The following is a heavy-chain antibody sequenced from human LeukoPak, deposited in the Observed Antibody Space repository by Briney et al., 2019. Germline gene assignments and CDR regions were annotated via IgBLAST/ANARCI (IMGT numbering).Heavy chain of an antibody. CDR2: ISTSGSII. D-gene: IGHD1-1*01. J-gene: IGHJ5*02. V-gene: IGHV3-48*03. CDR1: GFTFSTYE. Sequence: PGGSLTLSCAAFGFTFSTYEMTWVRQAPGKGLEWVSYISTSGSIIYYADSVKGRFTISRDNAKKSLYLQMNSLRAEDTGVYYCARIPAWNPWGQGTLVTVSS. CDR3: ARIPAWNP.